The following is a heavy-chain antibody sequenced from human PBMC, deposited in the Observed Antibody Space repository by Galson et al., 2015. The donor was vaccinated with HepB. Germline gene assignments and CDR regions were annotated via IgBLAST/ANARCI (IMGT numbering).Heavy chain of an antibody. CDR2: ISSGSSFI. CDR1: GFTFSSYS. Sequence: SLRLSCAASGFTFSSYSMNWVRQAPGKGLEWVSYISSGSSFIHYADSVKGRFTISRDNAKNSLYLQMNSLRDEDTAVYYCARDESPGPYGSGSYFWDYWGQGTLVTVSS. V-gene: IGHV3-48*02. J-gene: IGHJ4*01. D-gene: IGHD3-10*01. CDR3: ARDESPGPYGSGSYFWDY.